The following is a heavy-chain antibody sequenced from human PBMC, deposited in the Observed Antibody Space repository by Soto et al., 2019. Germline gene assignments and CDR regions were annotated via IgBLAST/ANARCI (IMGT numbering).Heavy chain of an antibody. CDR1: GFTFSSYA. Sequence: PGGFLRLSCAASGFTFSSYAMSWVRQSPGKGLEWGSAISGRGGSTYYADSVKVRVTISRDNSKNMLYLQMNSLRAEDTAVYYCAKDPPVAGTFRRRLQGANWFDPWGQGTLVTVS. CDR3: AKDPPVAGTFRRRLQGANWFDP. CDR2: ISGRGGST. J-gene: IGHJ5*02. V-gene: IGHV3-23*01. D-gene: IGHD6-19*01.